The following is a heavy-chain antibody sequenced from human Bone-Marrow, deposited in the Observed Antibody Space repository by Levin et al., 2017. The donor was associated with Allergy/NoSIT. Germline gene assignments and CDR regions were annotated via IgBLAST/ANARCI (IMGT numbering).Heavy chain of an antibody. CDR3: TTEVWARSIRDDY. Sequence: LSLTCAASGFSFTKVWMTWVRQAPGKGLEWVGRIKSETDGGTIDYAAPVKGRFTISRDDSRSTLYLQMTSLKTEDTAVYYCTTEVWARSIRDDYWGQGTLVTVSS. V-gene: IGHV3-15*01. D-gene: IGHD2-21*01. CDR1: GFSFTKVW. CDR2: IKSETDGGTI. J-gene: IGHJ4*02.